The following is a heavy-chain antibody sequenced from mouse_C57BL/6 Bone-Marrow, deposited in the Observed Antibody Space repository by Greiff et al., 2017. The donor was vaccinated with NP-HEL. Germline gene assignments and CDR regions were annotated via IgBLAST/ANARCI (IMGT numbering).Heavy chain of an antibody. V-gene: IGHV6-6*01. CDR2: IRNKANNHAT. J-gene: IGHJ3*01. D-gene: IGHD3-2*02. CDR3: TSTAQATWFAY. Sequence: EVKVEESGGGLVQPGGSMKLSCAASGFTFSDAWMDWVRQSPEKGLEWVAEIRNKANNHATYYAESVKGRFTISRDDSKSSVYLQMNSVRAEDTGIYYCTSTAQATWFAYWGQGTLVTVSA. CDR1: GFTFSDAW.